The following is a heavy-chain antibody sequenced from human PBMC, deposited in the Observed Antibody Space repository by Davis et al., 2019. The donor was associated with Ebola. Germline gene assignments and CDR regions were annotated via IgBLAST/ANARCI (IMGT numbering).Heavy chain of an antibody. Sequence: GGSLRLSCAASGSSFSSHGMHWVRQAPGKGLEWLAFIRYDGSDKYYSDSVKGRFTISRDHSTNTLYLQMNSLRTEDTALYYCARAPEPFYGRQLGYFDYWGQGTLVTVSS. CDR3: ARAPEPFYGRQLGYFDY. J-gene: IGHJ4*02. D-gene: IGHD4-17*01. CDR1: GSSFSSHG. CDR2: IRYDGSDK. V-gene: IGHV3-30*02.